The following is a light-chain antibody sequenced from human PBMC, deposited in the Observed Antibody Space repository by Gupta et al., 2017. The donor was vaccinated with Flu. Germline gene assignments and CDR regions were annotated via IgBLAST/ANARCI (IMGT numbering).Light chain of an antibody. CDR2: WAS. CDR3: QQYYSTPFT. V-gene: IGKV4-1*01. Sequence: DIVMIQSPDSLAVSLGERATINCKSSQSVLYSSNNKNYLAWYQQKPGQPPKLLIYWASTRESGVPDRFSGGGSGTDFTLTISSLQAEDVAVYYCQQYYSTPFTFGPGTKVDIK. J-gene: IGKJ3*01. CDR1: QSVLYSSNNKNY.